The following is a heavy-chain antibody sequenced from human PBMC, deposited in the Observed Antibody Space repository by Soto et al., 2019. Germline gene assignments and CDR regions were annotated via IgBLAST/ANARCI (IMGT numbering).Heavy chain of an antibody. J-gene: IGHJ6*03. V-gene: IGHV1-3*01. CDR3: ARVGYSQNYYYYMDV. D-gene: IGHD2-21*01. Sequence: ASVKVSCKASGYTFTSYAMHWVRQAPGQRLEWMGWINAGNGNTKYSQKFQGRVTMTRDTSASTAYMELSSLRSEDTAVYYCARVGYSQNYYYYMDVWGKGTTVTVSS. CDR2: INAGNGNT. CDR1: GYTFTSYA.